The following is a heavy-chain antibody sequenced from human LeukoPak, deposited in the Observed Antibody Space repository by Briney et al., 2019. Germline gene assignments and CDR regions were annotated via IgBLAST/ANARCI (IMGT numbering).Heavy chain of an antibody. CDR1: GYTFTSYY. CDR2: INPSGGST. CDR3: ATALLRGTPDY. D-gene: IGHD3-16*01. J-gene: IGHJ4*02. Sequence: ASVKVSCKASGYTFTSYYMHWVRQAPGQGLEWMGIINPSGGSTSYAQKFQGRVTMTEDTSTDTAYMELSSLRSKDTAVYYCATALLRGTPDYWGQGTLVTVSS. V-gene: IGHV1-46*01.